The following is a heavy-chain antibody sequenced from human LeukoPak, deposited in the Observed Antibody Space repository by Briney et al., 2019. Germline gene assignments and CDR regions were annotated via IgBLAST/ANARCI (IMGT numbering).Heavy chain of an antibody. D-gene: IGHD6-13*01. CDR3: AKDRQQLIPEAIDY. V-gene: IGHV3-9*01. CDR1: GFAFEDYA. J-gene: IGHJ4*02. CDR2: ISWHSGSL. Sequence: GGSLRLSCVASGFAFEDYAMYWVRQAPGKGLEWVSGISWHSGSLGYADSVKGRFTISRDNAKNSLYLQMNSLSAEDTALYYCAKDRQQLIPEAIDYWGQGTLVTVSS.